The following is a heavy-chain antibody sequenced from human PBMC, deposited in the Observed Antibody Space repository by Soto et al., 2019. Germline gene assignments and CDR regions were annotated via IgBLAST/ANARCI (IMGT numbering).Heavy chain of an antibody. CDR3: ARGSGIAARRGPDDY. J-gene: IGHJ4*02. CDR1: GGSISSGGYY. CDR2: IYYSGST. D-gene: IGHD6-6*01. Sequence: SETLSLTCTVSGGSISSGGYYWSWIRQHPGKGLEWIGYIYYSGSTYYNPSLKSRVTISVDTSKNQFSLKLSSVTAADTAVYYCARGSGIAARRGPDDYWGQGTLVTVSS. V-gene: IGHV4-31*03.